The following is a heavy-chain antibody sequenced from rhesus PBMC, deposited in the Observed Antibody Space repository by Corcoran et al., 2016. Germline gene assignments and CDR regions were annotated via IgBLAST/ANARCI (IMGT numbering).Heavy chain of an antibody. CDR1: GYSISSGYY. V-gene: IGHV4S14*01. Sequence: QVQLQESGPGLVKPSETLSLTCAVSGYSISSGYYWGWIRQPPGKGLEWIGHIRSGGSNYLNPSLKSRVTLSVDTSKNQFSLKLSSVTAADTAVYYCARYGTIFHYWGQGVLVTVSS. J-gene: IGHJ4*01. CDR3: ARYGTIFHY. CDR2: IRSGGSN. D-gene: IGHD3-3*01.